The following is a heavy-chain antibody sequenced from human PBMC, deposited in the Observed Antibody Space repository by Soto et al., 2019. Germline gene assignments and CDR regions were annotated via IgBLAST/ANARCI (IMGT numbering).Heavy chain of an antibody. D-gene: IGHD3-10*01. CDR1: GGSISSYY. Sequence: LSLTCTVSGGSISSYYWSWIRQPPGKGLEWIGYIYYSGSTNYNPSLKSRVTISVDTSKNQFSLKLNSMTAADTAVYYCARHNYGSGSTYFDYWGQGTLVSVSS. V-gene: IGHV4-59*08. CDR2: IYYSGST. J-gene: IGHJ4*02. CDR3: ARHNYGSGSTYFDY.